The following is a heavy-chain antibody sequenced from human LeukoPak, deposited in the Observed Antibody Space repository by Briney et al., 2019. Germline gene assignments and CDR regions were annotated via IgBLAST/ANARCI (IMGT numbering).Heavy chain of an antibody. J-gene: IGHJ4*02. Sequence: PGGSLRLSCAASGFTFSSYGMHWVRQAPGKGLEWVAVISYDGSNKYYADSVKGRFTISRDNSKNTLYLQMNSLRAEDTAVYYCARDNGAVAGSYFDYWGQGTLVTVSS. CDR3: ARDNGAVAGSYFDY. V-gene: IGHV3-30*03. CDR2: ISYDGSNK. CDR1: GFTFSSYG. D-gene: IGHD6-19*01.